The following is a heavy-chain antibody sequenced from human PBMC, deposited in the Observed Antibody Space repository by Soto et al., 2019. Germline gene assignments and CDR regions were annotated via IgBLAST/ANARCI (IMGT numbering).Heavy chain of an antibody. J-gene: IGHJ6*02. D-gene: IGHD3-3*01. Sequence: SETLSLTCTVAGGSISSSSYYWGWIRQPPGKGLEWIGSIYYSGSPYYNPSLKSRVTISVDTSKNQFSLKLSSVTAADTAVYYCARQINTYYDFWSGYSDLYYYYGMDVWGQGTTVTVSS. CDR2: IYYSGSP. CDR3: ARQINTYYDFWSGYSDLYYYYGMDV. V-gene: IGHV4-39*01. CDR1: GGSISSSSYY.